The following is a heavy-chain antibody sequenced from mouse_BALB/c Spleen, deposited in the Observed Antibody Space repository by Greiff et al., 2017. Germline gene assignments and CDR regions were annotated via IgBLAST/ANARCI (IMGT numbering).Heavy chain of an antibody. CDR1: GFSLTDYG. V-gene: IGHV2-6-5*01. D-gene: IGHD1-1*01. J-gene: IGHJ4*01. Sequence: QVQLKESGPGLVAPSQSLSITCTVSGFSLTDYGVSWIRQPPGKGLEWLGVIWGGGSTYYNSALKSRLSISKDNSKSQVFLKMNSLQTDDTAMYYCAKHGGIYYYGSSYVKAMDYWGQGTSVTVSS. CDR2: IWGGGST. CDR3: AKHGGIYYYGSSYVKAMDY.